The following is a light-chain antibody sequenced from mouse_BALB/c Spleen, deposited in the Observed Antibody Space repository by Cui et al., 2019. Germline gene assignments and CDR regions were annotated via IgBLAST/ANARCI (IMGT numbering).Light chain of an antibody. CDR2: DTS. CDR1: SSVSY. CDR3: FQGSGYPFT. V-gene: IGKV4-63*01. Sequence: ENVLTQSPAIMSASPGEKVTMTCSASSSVSYMHWYQQKSSSSPKLWIYDTSKLASGVPVRFSGNWSGNSFSLTIGSMEAEDVATYYCFQGSGYPFTFGSGTKLEIK. J-gene: IGKJ4*01.